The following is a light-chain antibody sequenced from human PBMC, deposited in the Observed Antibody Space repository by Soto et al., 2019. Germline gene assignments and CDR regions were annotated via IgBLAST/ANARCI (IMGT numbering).Light chain of an antibody. CDR3: AAWDDSLSGGV. Sequence: VVTQPPSASGTPGQRVTISCSGSSSNIGSNYVYWYQQLPGTAPKLLIYRNNQRPSGVPDRFSGSKSGTSASLAISGLRSEAEADYYCAAWDDSLSGGVFGGGTKLTVL. CDR2: RNN. V-gene: IGLV1-47*01. J-gene: IGLJ2*01. CDR1: SSNIGSNY.